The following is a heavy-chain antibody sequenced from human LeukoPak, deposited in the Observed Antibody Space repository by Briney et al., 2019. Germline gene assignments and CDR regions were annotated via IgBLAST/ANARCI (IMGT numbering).Heavy chain of an antibody. J-gene: IGHJ4*02. CDR1: GYTFTGYY. D-gene: IGHD3-10*01. CDR3: AREYYYGSGNYYNRIDY. CDR2: IDPNSGGT. V-gene: IGHV1-2*02. Sequence: ASVKVSCKASGYTFTGYYLHWVRQAPGQGLEWMGWIDPNSGGTNYAQKFQGRVTMTRDTSISTAYMVLNRLRSDDTAVYYCAREYYYGSGNYYNRIDYWGQGTLVTVSS.